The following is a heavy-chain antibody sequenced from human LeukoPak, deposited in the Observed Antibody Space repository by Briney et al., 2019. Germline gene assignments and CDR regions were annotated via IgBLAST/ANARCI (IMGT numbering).Heavy chain of an antibody. Sequence: PGGSLRLSCAASGFTFDDYAMHWVRQAPGKGLEWVSGISWNSGSIGYADSVKGRFTISRDNAKNSLYLQMNSLRAEDTAVYYCARDYGGSSPFDHWGQGTLVTVSS. V-gene: IGHV3-9*01. CDR3: ARDYGGSSPFDH. CDR2: ISWNSGSI. J-gene: IGHJ4*02. D-gene: IGHD4-23*01. CDR1: GFTFDDYA.